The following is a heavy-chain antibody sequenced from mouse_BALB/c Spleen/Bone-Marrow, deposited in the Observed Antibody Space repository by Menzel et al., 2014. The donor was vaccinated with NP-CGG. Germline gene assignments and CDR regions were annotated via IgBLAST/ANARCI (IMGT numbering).Heavy chain of an antibody. J-gene: IGHJ4*01. Sequence: EVMLVESGGGLVKPGGSLKLSCAASGFTFSSYTMSWVRQTPEKRLEWVATISSGGSYTYYPDSVKGRFTISRDNAKNTLYLQMSSLKSEDTAMYYCTRDGKGNYDYAMDYLGQGTSVTVSS. V-gene: IGHV5-6-4*01. D-gene: IGHD2-1*01. CDR1: GFTFSSYT. CDR3: TRDGKGNYDYAMDY. CDR2: ISSGGSYT.